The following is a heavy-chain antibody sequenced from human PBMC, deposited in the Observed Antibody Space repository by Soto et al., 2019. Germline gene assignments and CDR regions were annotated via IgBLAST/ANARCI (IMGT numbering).Heavy chain of an antibody. V-gene: IGHV6-1*01. CDR2: TYYRSKWYD. D-gene: IGHD3-10*02. CDR3: ARHNGPLYVRYYYDMDV. Sequence: PSQTLSLTCAISGDSVSSNTVAWNWIRQSPSRGLEWLGRTYYRSKWYDDYAESVKSRITINPDTSKNQFSLHLNSVTLEDTAVYYCARHNGPLYVRYYYDMDVRGQGITVTVSS. CDR1: GDSVSSNTVA. J-gene: IGHJ6*02.